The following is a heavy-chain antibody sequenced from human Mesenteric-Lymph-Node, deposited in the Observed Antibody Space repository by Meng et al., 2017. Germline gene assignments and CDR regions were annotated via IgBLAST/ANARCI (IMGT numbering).Heavy chain of an antibody. Sequence: GLLQESAPGLVQPSQTLSLTCTVSGGSISSGDYYWSWIRQPPGKGLEWIGYIYYSGSTYSNASLKSRVTISIDRSKNQFSLKLSSVTAADTAVYYCARDRKHYGERGWFDPWGQGTLVTVSS. CDR1: GGSISSGDYY. J-gene: IGHJ5*02. CDR3: ARDRKHYGERGWFDP. V-gene: IGHV4-30-4*01. D-gene: IGHD4-17*01. CDR2: IYYSGST.